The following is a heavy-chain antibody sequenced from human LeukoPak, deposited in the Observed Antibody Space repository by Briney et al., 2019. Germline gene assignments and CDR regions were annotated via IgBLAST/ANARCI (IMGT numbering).Heavy chain of an antibody. J-gene: IGHJ6*02. V-gene: IGHV4-39*01. CDR2: AYYGGDT. D-gene: IGHD6-19*01. CDR1: GDSLTSSGVY. Sequence: PSETLSLTCTVAGDSLTSSGVYWGWVRQPPGRGLEWVGCAYYGGDTYSNPSLKSRITISFDTSKNQFSLSLSSVTAADTALYFCARLFSSGWPYFYGLGAWGQGTTVTVSS. CDR3: ARLFSSGWPYFYGLGA.